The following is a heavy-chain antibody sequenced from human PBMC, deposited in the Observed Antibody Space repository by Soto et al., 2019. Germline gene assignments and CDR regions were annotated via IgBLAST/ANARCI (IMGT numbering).Heavy chain of an antibody. J-gene: IGHJ4*02. CDR1: GFTFSEDA. CDR2: IWYDGSKK. D-gene: IGHD5-18*01. V-gene: IGHV3-33*01. CDR3: VREGRHTAMFSGFDY. Sequence: QVDLVESGGGVVQPGESLRLSCATSGFTFSEDAMHWVRQAPGKGLEWVAVIWYDGSKKHYADSVKGRFTISRDNSTNTLFLQMNSLTAEDTAVYWCVREGRHTAMFSGFDYWGQGTRVTASS.